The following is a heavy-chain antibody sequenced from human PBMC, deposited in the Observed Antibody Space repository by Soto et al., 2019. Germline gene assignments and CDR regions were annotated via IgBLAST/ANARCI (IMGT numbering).Heavy chain of an antibody. D-gene: IGHD3-22*01. Sequence: QVHLVQSGAEVKKPGASVKVSCKASGYTFTDYYIHWVRQAPGQGLEWMGWINPHSSGANIAQKFECWVTLTRDPSVRTVYMEMGWLKSNDTAVYYCTRDYYDGSASYGFDLWGQGTLVTISS. CDR2: INPHSSGA. CDR1: GYTFTDYY. J-gene: IGHJ3*01. V-gene: IGHV1-2*04. CDR3: TRDYYDGSASYGFDL.